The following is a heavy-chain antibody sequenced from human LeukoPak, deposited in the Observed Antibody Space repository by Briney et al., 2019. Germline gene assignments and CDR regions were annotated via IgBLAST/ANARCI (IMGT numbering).Heavy chain of an antibody. V-gene: IGHV1-69*05. CDR3: ARGTFGVAGTSPYYYYMDV. D-gene: IGHD6-19*01. CDR1: GGTFSSYA. J-gene: IGHJ6*03. CDR2: IIPIFGTA. Sequence: ASVKVSCKASGGTFSSYAISWVRQAPGQGLEWMGGIIPIFGTANYAQKFQGRVTITTDESTSTAYMELSSLRSEDTAVYYCARGTFGVAGTSPYYYYMDVWGKGTTVTVSS.